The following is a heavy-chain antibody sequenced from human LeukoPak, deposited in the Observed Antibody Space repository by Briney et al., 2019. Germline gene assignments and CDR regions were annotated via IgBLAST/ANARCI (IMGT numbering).Heavy chain of an antibody. Sequence: SETLSLTCTVSGGSISSSSYYWGWIRQPPGKGLEGIGSIYYSGSTYYNPSLKSRVTISVDTSKNQFSLKLSSVTAADTAVYYCARRVVVVPAAIDYWGQGTLVTVSS. CDR1: GGSISSSSYY. J-gene: IGHJ4*02. D-gene: IGHD2-2*02. CDR3: ARRVVVVPAAIDY. CDR2: IYYSGST. V-gene: IGHV4-39*01.